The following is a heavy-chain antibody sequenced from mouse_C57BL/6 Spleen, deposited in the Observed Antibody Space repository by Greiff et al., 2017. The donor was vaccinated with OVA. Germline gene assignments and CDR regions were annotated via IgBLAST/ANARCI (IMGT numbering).Heavy chain of an antibody. CDR2: INYDGSST. CDR3: ARDGYGSSIWYFDV. Sequence: EVKVVESEGGLVQPGSSMKLSCTASGFTFSDYYMAWVRQVPEKGLEWVANINYDGSSTYYLDSLKSRFIISRDNAKNILYLQMSSLKSEDTATYYCARDGYGSSIWYFDVWGTGTTVTVSS. J-gene: IGHJ1*03. D-gene: IGHD1-1*01. CDR1: GFTFSDYY. V-gene: IGHV5-16*01.